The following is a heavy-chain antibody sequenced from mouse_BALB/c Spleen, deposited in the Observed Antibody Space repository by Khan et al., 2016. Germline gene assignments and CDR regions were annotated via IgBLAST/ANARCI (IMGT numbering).Heavy chain of an antibody. CDR3: ARDYGNYSYAMDS. CDR1: GFTFSSYA. J-gene: IGHJ4*01. Sequence: EVELVESGGGLVKPGGSLKLSCAASGFTFSSYAMSWVRQSPEKRLEWVAEISSGGSYTYYPDTVTGRFNISRDNAKNTLYLEMSRLRSEYTAMYYCARDYGNYSYAMDSWGQGTSVPVSS. CDR2: ISSGGSYT. V-gene: IGHV5-9-4*01. D-gene: IGHD2-1*01.